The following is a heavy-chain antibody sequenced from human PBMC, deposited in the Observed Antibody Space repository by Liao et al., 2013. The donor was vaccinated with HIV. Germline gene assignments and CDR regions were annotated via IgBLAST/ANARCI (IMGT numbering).Heavy chain of an antibody. V-gene: IGHV4-59*01. CDR2: IYYSGST. Sequence: QVQLQESGPGLVKPSETLSLTCTVSGGSISSYYWSWIRQPPGKGLEWIGYIYYSGSTNYNPSLKSRVTISVDTSKNQFSLKLSSVTAADTAVYYCAREGTQIEAAGRWVAFDIWGQGTMVTVSS. J-gene: IGHJ3*02. D-gene: IGHD6-13*01. CDR1: GGSISSYY. CDR3: AREGTQIEAAGRWVAFDI.